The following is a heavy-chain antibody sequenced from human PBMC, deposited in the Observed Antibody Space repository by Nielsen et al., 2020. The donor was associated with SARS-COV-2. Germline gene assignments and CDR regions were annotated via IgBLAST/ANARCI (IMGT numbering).Heavy chain of an antibody. CDR2: IKQDGSEK. CDR3: ATIPPAGGYCSSTSCYYYGSGSYPTAPDY. J-gene: IGHJ4*02. Sequence: GSLKISCAASGFTFSSYWMSWVRQAPGKGLEWVANIKQDGSEKYYVDSVKGRFTISRDNAKNSLYLQMNSLRAEDTAVYYCATIPPAGGYCSSTSCYYYGSGSYPTAPDYWGQGTLVTVSS. D-gene: IGHD2-2*01. V-gene: IGHV3-7*05. CDR1: GFTFSSYW.